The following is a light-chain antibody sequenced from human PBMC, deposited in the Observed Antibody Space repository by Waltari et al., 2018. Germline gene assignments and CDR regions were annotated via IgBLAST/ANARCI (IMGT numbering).Light chain of an antibody. CDR2: VHIDGRQ. J-gene: IGLJ3*02. CDR3: QTWGSGIVV. V-gene: IGLV4-69*01. Sequence: QVVLTQSPSASASLGASVKLTCTLDSGHTTYAIAWPQPQPEKGPRYLLKVHIDGRQPNADGVPDRFSGSSSGAERYLIISSLQSEDEADYYCQTWGSGIVVFGGGTKLTVL. CDR1: SGHTTYA.